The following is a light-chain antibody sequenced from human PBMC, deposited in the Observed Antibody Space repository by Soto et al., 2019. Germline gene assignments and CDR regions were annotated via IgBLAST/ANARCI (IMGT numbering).Light chain of an antibody. J-gene: IGKJ1*01. Sequence: EIVMTQSPATLSVSPGERATLSCRTSQTINNNLAWYQQKPGQAPRLLIYGASTRATGVPARFSGSGSGTEFTLTISSLQSEDFAVYYCQQHHTWRQPFGPGTKVEIK. CDR1: QTINNN. V-gene: IGKV3-15*01. CDR3: QQHHTWRQP. CDR2: GAS.